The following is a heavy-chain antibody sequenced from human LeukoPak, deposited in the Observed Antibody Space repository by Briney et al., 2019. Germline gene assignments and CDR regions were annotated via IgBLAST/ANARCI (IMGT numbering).Heavy chain of an antibody. D-gene: IGHD1-14*01. CDR2: IKQDGSEK. J-gene: IGHJ4*02. Sequence: PGGSLRLSCAASGFTFSSFAVSWVRQAPGKGLELVANIKQDGSEKYYVDSVKGRFTISRDNAKNSLYLQMNSLRAEDTAVYYCARNQRRLDYWGQGTLVTVSS. V-gene: IGHV3-7*01. CDR3: ARNQRRLDY. CDR1: GFTFSSFA.